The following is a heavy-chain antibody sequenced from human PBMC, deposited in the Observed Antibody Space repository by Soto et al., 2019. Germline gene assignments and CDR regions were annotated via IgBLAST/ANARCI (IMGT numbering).Heavy chain of an antibody. CDR3: ATGFTFGGVIVMPDY. J-gene: IGHJ4*02. CDR1: GGSFSGYY. V-gene: IGHV4-34*01. D-gene: IGHD3-16*02. CDR2: INHSGST. Sequence: SETLSLTCAVYGGSFSGYYWSLIRQPPGKGLEWIGEINHSGSTNYNPSLKSRVTISVDTSKNQFSLKLSSVTAADTAVYYCATGFTFGGVIVMPDYWGQGTLVTVSS.